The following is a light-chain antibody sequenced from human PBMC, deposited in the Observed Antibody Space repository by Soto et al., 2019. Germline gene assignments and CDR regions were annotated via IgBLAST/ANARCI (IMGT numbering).Light chain of an antibody. Sequence: QSALTQPASVSGTPGQSITISCTGTNSDVGKYDFVSWYQHYPDKAPKFIIYEVNKRPSGVSHRFSGSKSGSTASLTISGLQAEDEAHDYCCSYTSSETVVFGGGTKVTVL. CDR3: CSYTSSETVV. V-gene: IGLV2-23*02. J-gene: IGLJ3*02. CDR1: NSDVGKYDF. CDR2: EVN.